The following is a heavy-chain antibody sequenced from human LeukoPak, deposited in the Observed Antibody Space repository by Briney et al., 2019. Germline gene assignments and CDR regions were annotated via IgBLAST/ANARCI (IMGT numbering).Heavy chain of an antibody. Sequence: SVKVSCKASGGTFSSYAISWVRQAPGQGLEWMGRIIPIFGTANYAQKFQGRVTITTDESTSTAYMELSSLRSEDTAVYYCARRHTAMVEEAFDIWGQGTMVTVSS. CDR1: GGTFSSYA. D-gene: IGHD5-18*01. CDR2: IIPIFGTA. V-gene: IGHV1-69*05. J-gene: IGHJ3*02. CDR3: ARRHTAMVEEAFDI.